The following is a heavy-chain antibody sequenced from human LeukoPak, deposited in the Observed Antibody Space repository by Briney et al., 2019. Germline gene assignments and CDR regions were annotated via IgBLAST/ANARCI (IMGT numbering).Heavy chain of an antibody. Sequence: SQTLSLTCAISGDSVSSNSAAWNWIRQSPSRGLEGLGRTYYRSKWTSNFAVSVKSQIPIHPETPRNQSSRPRNLGTPGGPAVYSGAGGVDTALDYWGQGTLVTVSS. D-gene: IGHD5-18*01. CDR2: TYYRSKWTS. CDR3: AGGVDTALDY. V-gene: IGHV6-1*01. J-gene: IGHJ4*02. CDR1: GDSVSSNSAA.